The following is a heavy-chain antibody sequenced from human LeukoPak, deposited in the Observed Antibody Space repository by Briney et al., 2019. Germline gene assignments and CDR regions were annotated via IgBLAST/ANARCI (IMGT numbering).Heavy chain of an antibody. CDR3: ARSGYCNITTCYEWLDP. CDR2: ISGNSGVT. Sequence: ASMKVSRKASGYTFTGYYIHWVRQAPGQGLEWMGWISGNSGVTKYAQRFQGRVTMTRDTSINTAYMELSGLKSDDTAVYYCARSGYCNITTCYEWLDPWGQGTLVTVSS. CDR1: GYTFTGYY. D-gene: IGHD2-2*01. V-gene: IGHV1-2*02. J-gene: IGHJ5*02.